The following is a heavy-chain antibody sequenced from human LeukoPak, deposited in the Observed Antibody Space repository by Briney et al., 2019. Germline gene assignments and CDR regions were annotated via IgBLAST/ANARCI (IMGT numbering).Heavy chain of an antibody. CDR2: FYYSGST. Sequence: SETLSLTCTVSGGPISSYYWSWIRQPPGKGLEWIGFFYYSGSTNYNPSLKSRVTISVDTSKNQFSLKLSSVTAADTAVYYCARDLVGGSYPHYYYYMDVWGKGTTVTVSS. CDR3: ARDLVGGSYPHYYYYMDV. J-gene: IGHJ6*03. CDR1: GGPISSYY. D-gene: IGHD1-26*01. V-gene: IGHV4-59*01.